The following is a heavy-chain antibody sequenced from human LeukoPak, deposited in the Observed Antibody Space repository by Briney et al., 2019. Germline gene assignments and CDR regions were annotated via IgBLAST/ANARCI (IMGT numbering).Heavy chain of an antibody. CDR2: IYYTGKN. J-gene: IGHJ4*02. CDR3: VRRDTGWNYFDY. CDR1: GGSINSHY. Sequence: SETLSLTCAVSGGSINSHYWGWVRQPPGKGLQWIGDIYYTGKNNYNPSLKSRVTISLDTSKDHLSLNLTSVLAADTAIYYCVRRDTGWNYFDYWGQGILAAVSS. D-gene: IGHD6-19*01. V-gene: IGHV4-59*08.